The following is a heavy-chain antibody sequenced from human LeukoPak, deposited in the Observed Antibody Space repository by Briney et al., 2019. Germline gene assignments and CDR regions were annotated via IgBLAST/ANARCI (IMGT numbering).Heavy chain of an antibody. V-gene: IGHV1-46*01. J-gene: IGHJ5*02. CDR2: INPSGGST. CDR3: ARDNSVEDTAWWFDP. D-gene: IGHD4-23*01. CDR1: GYTFTSYY. Sequence: ASVKVSCKASGYTFTSYYMHWVRQAPGQGPEWLGIINPSGGSTSYAQKFQGRVTMTRDMSTSTDYMELSSLRSEDTAVYYCARDNSVEDTAWWFDPWGQGTLVTVSS.